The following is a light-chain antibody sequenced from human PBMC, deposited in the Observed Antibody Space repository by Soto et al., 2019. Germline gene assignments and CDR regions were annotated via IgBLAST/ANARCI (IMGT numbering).Light chain of an antibody. V-gene: IGKV3-20*01. CDR3: QKYGSLTSST. CDR1: QSVSSTY. CDR2: GAS. Sequence: ENVLTQSPGTLSLSPGERATLSCRASQSVSSTYLAWYQQKPGQAPRLIIYGASSRATGIPDRFSGSGSGTDFTLTISRLEPEDFSVYYCQKYGSLTSSTFGQGTKVEIK. J-gene: IGKJ1*01.